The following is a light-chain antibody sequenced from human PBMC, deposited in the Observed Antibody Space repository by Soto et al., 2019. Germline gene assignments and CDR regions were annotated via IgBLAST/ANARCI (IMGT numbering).Light chain of an antibody. CDR3: QQRSDWPPRT. V-gene: IGKV3-11*01. CDR1: QSVRSY. J-gene: IGKJ2*01. Sequence: EIVLTQSPATLSLSPGERATLSCRASQSVRSYLAWYQQKPGQAPRLLIYDASSMATGIPARFSGSGSGTDFTLTISSLEPEDFAVYYCQQRSDWPPRTFGQGTKIEIK. CDR2: DAS.